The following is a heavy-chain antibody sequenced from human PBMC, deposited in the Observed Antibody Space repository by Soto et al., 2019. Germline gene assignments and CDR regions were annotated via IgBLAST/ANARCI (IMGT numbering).Heavy chain of an antibody. CDR3: ARDPAP. CDR1: GGSITSGGYY. V-gene: IGHV4-31*03. CDR2: IYNSGTT. J-gene: IGHJ5*02. Sequence: QVQLQESGPGLVKPSETLSLTCTVSGGSITSGGYYWRWIRQHPGQGLKWIGYIYNSGTTYYNPSLKSRVTISVDTSKNQFSLKLTSVTAADTAVYYCARDPAPWGQGTLVTVSS.